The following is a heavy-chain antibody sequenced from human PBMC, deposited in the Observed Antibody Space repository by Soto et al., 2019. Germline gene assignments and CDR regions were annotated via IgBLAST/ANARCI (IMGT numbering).Heavy chain of an antibody. D-gene: IGHD3-22*01. V-gene: IGHV4-59*01. CDR2: IYYSGST. CDR3: ARDQGSSGYYPKWYFDY. J-gene: IGHJ4*02. CDR1: GGSISSYY. Sequence: SETLSLTCTVSGGSISSYYWSWIRQPPGKRLEWIGYIYYSGSTNYNPSLKSRVTISVDTSKNQFSPNLSSVTAADTAVYYCARDQGSSGYYPKWYFDYWGQGTLVTVSS.